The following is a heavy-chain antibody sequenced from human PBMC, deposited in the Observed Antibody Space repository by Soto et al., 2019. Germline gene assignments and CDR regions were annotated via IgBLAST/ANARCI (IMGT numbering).Heavy chain of an antibody. J-gene: IGHJ4*02. D-gene: IGHD6-13*01. CDR3: ARYSAVSGTYYFDY. V-gene: IGHV4-4*02. CDR2: ISQRGSA. Sequence: QVHLQESGPGLVKPSGTLSLTCDVSGASISSVYWWSWVRQSPGKGLEWIGEISQRGSANYRPSLKSRVTMSLDTSKNQFSLRLTSVTAADTAVYYCARYSAVSGTYYFDYWGQGTLVTVSS. CDR1: GASISSVYW.